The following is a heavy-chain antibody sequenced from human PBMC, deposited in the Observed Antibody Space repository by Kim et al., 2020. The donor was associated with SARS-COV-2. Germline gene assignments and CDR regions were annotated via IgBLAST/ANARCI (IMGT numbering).Heavy chain of an antibody. D-gene: IGHD3-22*01. Sequence: SETLSLTCSVSGASTSTSGYYWSWIRQHPGKGLEWVGYIYSSGTTYYNPSLGGRVTISLDSSKNQFSLKLTSLIAADTAVYYCARVWGEYFDSSGYYSHYFGLDVWGQGTSVTVSS. J-gene: IGHJ6*02. V-gene: IGHV4-31*03. CDR1: GASTSTSGYY. CDR2: IYSSGTT. CDR3: ARVWGEYFDSSGYYSHYFGLDV.